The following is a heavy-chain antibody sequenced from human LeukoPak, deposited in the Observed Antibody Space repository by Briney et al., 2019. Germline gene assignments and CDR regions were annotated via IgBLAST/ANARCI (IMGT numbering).Heavy chain of an antibody. D-gene: IGHD6-13*01. CDR3: ARGGIMYSSSWYYYYYYMDV. J-gene: IGHJ6*03. Sequence: ASVKVSCKASGYTFTSYDINWVRQATGQGLEWMGWMNPNSGNTGYAQKFQGRVTMTRNTSISTAHMELSSLRSEDTAVYYCARGGIMYSSSWYYYYYYMDVWGKGTTVTISS. V-gene: IGHV1-8*01. CDR2: MNPNSGNT. CDR1: GYTFTSYD.